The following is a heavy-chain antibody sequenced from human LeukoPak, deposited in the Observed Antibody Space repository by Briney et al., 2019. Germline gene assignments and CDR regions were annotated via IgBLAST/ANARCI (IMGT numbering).Heavy chain of an antibody. V-gene: IGHV1-2*02. CDR2: INPNSGGT. Sequence: ASVKVSCKASGYSFTDYYMHWVRQAPGQGLEWMGWINPNSGGTNYAQKFQGRVTMTRDTSISTAYMELSRLRSDDTAVYYCASLDYDSSGYYIWGQGTLVTVSS. J-gene: IGHJ4*02. CDR3: ASLDYDSSGYYI. CDR1: GYSFTDYY. D-gene: IGHD3-22*01.